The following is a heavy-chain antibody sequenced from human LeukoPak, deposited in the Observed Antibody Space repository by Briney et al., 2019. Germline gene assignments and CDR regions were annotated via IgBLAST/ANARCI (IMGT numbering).Heavy chain of an antibody. CDR3: ARWASGWFPFDY. CDR2: MDPNTGDT. D-gene: IGHD3-10*01. Sequence: ASVKVSCKASGYTFTSSDISWVRQATGQGLEWMGWMDPNTGDTAYAQKFQDRVTMTRDTSISTAYMELSSLRSEDTAVYYCARWASGWFPFDYWGQGTLLTVSS. J-gene: IGHJ4*02. V-gene: IGHV1-8*01. CDR1: GYTFTSSD.